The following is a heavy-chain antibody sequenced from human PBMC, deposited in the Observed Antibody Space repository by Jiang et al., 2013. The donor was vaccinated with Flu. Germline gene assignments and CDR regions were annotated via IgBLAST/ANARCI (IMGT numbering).Heavy chain of an antibody. CDR3: AREWEHLGAYGYAWGY. V-gene: IGHV1-3*01. J-gene: IGHJ4*02. CDR1: GYTFTTYA. CDR2: LNPANGDT. Sequence: SGAEVKKPGASVKVSCKASGYTFTTYAMHWVRQAPGQRLEWMGWLNPANGDTKYSQSLQGRVTITRDTSAGTAYMELSSLTSEDTAIYYCAREWEHLGAYGYAWGYWGQGTLVTVSS. D-gene: IGHD2-2*01.